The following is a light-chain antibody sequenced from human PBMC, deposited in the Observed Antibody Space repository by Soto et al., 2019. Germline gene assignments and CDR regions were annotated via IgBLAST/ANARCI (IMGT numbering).Light chain of an antibody. V-gene: IGLV2-14*01. CDR2: DVS. Sequence: ALTQPASVSGSPGQSITISCTGTSSDVGGYNYVSWYQQHPGKAPKLMIYDVSNRPSGVSNRFSGSKSGNTASLTISGLQAEDEADYYCSSYTSSTSVIFGGGTKVTVL. CDR3: SSYTSSTSVI. CDR1: SSDVGGYNY. J-gene: IGLJ2*01.